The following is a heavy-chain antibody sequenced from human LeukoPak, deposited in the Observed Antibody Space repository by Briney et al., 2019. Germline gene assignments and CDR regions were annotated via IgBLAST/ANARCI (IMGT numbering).Heavy chain of an antibody. CDR3: AIVEHMIVGY. CDR2: IYYSGST. V-gene: IGHV4-61*01. D-gene: IGHD3-22*01. CDR1: GGSVSSGSYY. Sequence: SETLSLTCTVSGGSVSSGSYYWSWIRQPPGKGLEWIGYIYYSGSTNYNPPLKSRVTISVDTSKNQFSLKLSSVTAADTAVYYCAIVEHMIVGYWGQGTLVTVSS. J-gene: IGHJ4*02.